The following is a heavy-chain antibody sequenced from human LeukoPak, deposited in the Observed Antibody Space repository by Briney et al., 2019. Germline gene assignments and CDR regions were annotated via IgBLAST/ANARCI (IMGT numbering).Heavy chain of an antibody. CDR1: GYSFTSHW. D-gene: IGHD6-13*01. J-gene: IGHJ4*02. CDR2: IYPGDSDT. Sequence: GESLKISCKGSGYSFTSHWIGWVRQMPGKGLEWMGIIYPGDSDTRYSPSFQGQVTISADKSISTAYLQWSSLKASDTAMYYCARRARGAAAGTEIDYWGQGTLVTVSS. CDR3: ARRARGAAAGTEIDY. V-gene: IGHV5-51*01.